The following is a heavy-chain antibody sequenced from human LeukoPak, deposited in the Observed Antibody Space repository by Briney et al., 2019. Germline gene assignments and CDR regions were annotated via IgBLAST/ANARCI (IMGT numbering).Heavy chain of an antibody. CDR2: ISWNSGSI. CDR1: GFTFDDYA. V-gene: IGHV3-9*01. J-gene: IGHJ4*02. CDR3: AKGRPDYYGSGSPLGYFDY. Sequence: PGRSLRLSCAASGFTFDDYAMHWVRQAPGKGLEWVSGISWNSGSIGYADSVKGRFTISRDNAKNSLYLQMNSLRAEDTALYYCAKGRPDYYGSGSPLGYFDYWGRGTLVTVSS. D-gene: IGHD3-10*01.